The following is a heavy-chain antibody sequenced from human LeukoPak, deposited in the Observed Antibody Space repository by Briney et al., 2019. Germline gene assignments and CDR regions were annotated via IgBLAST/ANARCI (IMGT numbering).Heavy chain of an antibody. J-gene: IGHJ3*02. V-gene: IGHV4-34*01. CDR1: GGSFSGYY. CDR3: ESRHSSGWYGDAFDI. D-gene: IGHD6-19*01. Sequence: PSETLSLTCAVYGGSFSGYYWSWIRQPPGKGLEWIGEINHSGSTNYNPSLKSRVTISVDTSKNQFSLKLSSVTAADTAVYYCESRHSSGWYGDAFDIWGQGTMVTVSS. CDR2: INHSGST.